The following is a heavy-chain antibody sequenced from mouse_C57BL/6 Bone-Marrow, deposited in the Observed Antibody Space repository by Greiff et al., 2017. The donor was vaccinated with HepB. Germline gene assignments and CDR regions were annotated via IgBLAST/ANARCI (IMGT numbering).Heavy chain of an antibody. CDR1: GYSITSGYY. V-gene: IGHV3-6*01. Sequence: ESGPGLVKPSQSLSLTCSVTGYSITSGYYWNWIRQFPGNKLEWMGYLSYDGSNNYNPSLKNRIPITLDTSKNQFFLKLNSVTTEDTATYYCARGPYGSSYGYFDVWGTGTTVTVSS. CDR3: ARGPYGSSYGYFDV. J-gene: IGHJ1*03. D-gene: IGHD1-1*01. CDR2: LSYDGSN.